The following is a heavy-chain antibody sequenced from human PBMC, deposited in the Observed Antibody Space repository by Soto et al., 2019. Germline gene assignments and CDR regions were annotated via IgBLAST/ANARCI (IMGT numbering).Heavy chain of an antibody. J-gene: IGHJ4*02. CDR2: IKSFADGGTT. CDR3: TRRPKAADIGVGSLDF. Sequence: EVKLVESGGDLVKPGGSLRLSCAASGYSFTDAWMNWVRQAPGKGLEWVGRIKSFADGGTTEYAEPVKGRFSISREDSTLTVFLQMNSLQTEDTAVYYCTRRPKAADIGVGSLDFWGRGTLVTVSA. CDR1: GYSFTDAW. D-gene: IGHD3-9*01. V-gene: IGHV3-15*07.